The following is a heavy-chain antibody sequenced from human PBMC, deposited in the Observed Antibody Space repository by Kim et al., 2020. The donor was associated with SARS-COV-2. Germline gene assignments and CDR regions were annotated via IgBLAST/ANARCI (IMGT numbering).Heavy chain of an antibody. J-gene: IGHJ2*01. Sequence: QKFQGRVTITADESTSTAYMELSSLRSEDTAVYYCARARALHRVYWYFDLWGRGTLVTVSS. V-gene: IGHV1-69*01. D-gene: IGHD4-4*01. CDR3: ARARALHRVYWYFDL.